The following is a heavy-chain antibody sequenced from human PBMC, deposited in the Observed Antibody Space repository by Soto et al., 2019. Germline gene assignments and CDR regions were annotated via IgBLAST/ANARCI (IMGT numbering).Heavy chain of an antibody. J-gene: IGHJ4*02. Sequence: EVQLLESGGGVVQPGGSLRLSCVASGFNFKKFAMAWVRQAPGERLEWVSGIRCCGGSTSYADSVKGRFSIARDDSKNTLSLQMNSLRVEDTAQYYCAKADGEQWLVPHLDNWGQGTLVTVS. CDR1: GFNFKKFA. V-gene: IGHV3-23*01. CDR3: AKADGEQWLVPHLDN. CDR2: IRCCGGST. D-gene: IGHD6-19*01.